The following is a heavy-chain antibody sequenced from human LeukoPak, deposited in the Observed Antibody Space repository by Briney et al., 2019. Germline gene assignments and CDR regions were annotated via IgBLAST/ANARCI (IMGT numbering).Heavy chain of an antibody. CDR3: ASGIGSGTLLIPPRGGITDYYMDV. CDR1: GYSISSGYY. D-gene: IGHD3-10*01. V-gene: IGHV4-38-2*02. J-gene: IGHJ6*03. CDR2: IYHSGST. Sequence: PSETLSLTCTVSGYSISSGYYWGWIRQPPGKGLEWIGSIYHSGSTYYNPSLKSRVTISVDTSKNQFSLKLSSVTAADTAVYYCASGIGSGTLLIPPRGGITDYYMDVWGKGTTVTISS.